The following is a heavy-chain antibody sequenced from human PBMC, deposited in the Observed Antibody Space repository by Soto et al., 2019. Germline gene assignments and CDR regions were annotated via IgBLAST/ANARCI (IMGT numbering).Heavy chain of an antibody. Sequence: NPGGSLRLSCAASGFTFSSYSMNWVRQAPGKGLEWVSSISSSSSYIYYADSVKGRFTISRDNAKNSLYLQMNSLRAEDTAVYYCASYSGLLLNWFDPWGQGTLVTVSS. D-gene: IGHD1-26*01. CDR3: ASYSGLLLNWFDP. CDR1: GFTFSSYS. CDR2: ISSSSSYI. J-gene: IGHJ5*02. V-gene: IGHV3-21*01.